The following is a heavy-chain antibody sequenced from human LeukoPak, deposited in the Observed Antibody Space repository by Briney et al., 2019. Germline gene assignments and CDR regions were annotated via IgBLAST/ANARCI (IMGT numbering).Heavy chain of an antibody. CDR3: GYCSSTSCF. V-gene: IGHV3-23*01. CDR1: GFNINNYG. D-gene: IGHD2-2*01. Sequence: GGSLRLSCAASGFNINNYGMTWVRQAPGKGLEWVSTISDSGRGTYFADSVQGRFTLSRDNSKNTLYLQMNSLRAEDTAVYYCGYCSSTSCFWGQGTLVTVSS. J-gene: IGHJ4*02. CDR2: ISDSGRGT.